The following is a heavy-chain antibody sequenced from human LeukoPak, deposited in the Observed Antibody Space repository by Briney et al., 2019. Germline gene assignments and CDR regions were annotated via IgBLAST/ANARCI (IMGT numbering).Heavy chain of an antibody. CDR3: ARANFLYCSSTTCLFDY. CDR1: GYTFTDYY. V-gene: IGHV1-2*02. D-gene: IGHD2-2*01. CDR2: INPNDGDT. Sequence: ASVKVSCKASGYTFTDYYMHWVRHAPGHGFEWMGWINPNDGDTNYAQKFQGRVTMTRDTSISTAHMEVSRLRSDDTAVYYCARANFLYCSSTTCLFDYWGQGTLVTVSS. J-gene: IGHJ4*02.